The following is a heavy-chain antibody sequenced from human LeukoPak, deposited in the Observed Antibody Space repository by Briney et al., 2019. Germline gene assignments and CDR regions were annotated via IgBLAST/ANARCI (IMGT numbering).Heavy chain of an antibody. CDR2: IYTSGST. V-gene: IGHV4-4*07. Sequence: SETLSLTCTVSGGSISSCYWSWIRQPAGKGLEWIGRIYTSGSTNYNPSLKSRVTMSVDTSKNQFSLKLSSVTAADTAVYYCARGELGYCSSTSCYRLDPWGQGTLVTVSS. CDR1: GGSISSCY. D-gene: IGHD2-2*02. CDR3: ARGELGYCSSTSCYRLDP. J-gene: IGHJ5*02.